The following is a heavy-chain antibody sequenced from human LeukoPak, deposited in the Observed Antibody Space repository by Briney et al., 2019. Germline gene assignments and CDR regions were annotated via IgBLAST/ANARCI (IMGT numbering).Heavy chain of an antibody. Sequence: PGGSLRLSCAPSGFTLSSHAMSWVRQASGKGGKWVSNISGSGVSIYYADSVKIRFPISRDNSKNALYLQLNGLRGEDTAVYYCAKSIREPGWYFDLWGRGTLVIVSS. CDR3: AKSIREPGWYFDL. J-gene: IGHJ2*01. CDR2: ISGSGVSI. D-gene: IGHD1-26*01. CDR1: GFTLSSHA. V-gene: IGHV3-23*01.